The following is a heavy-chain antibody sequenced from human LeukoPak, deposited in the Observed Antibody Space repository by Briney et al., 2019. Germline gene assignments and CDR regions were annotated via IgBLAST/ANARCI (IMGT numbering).Heavy chain of an antibody. J-gene: IGHJ4*02. CDR1: GFTFSTYA. D-gene: IGHD5-24*01. V-gene: IGHV3-21*01. CDR2: ISSSSSYI. Sequence: GGSLRLSCAASGFTFSTYAMRWVRQAPGKGLEWVSSISSSSSYIYYADSVKGRFTISRDNAKNSLYLQMNSLRAEDTAVYYCARETGYRTYYFDYWGQGTLVTVSS. CDR3: ARETGYRTYYFDY.